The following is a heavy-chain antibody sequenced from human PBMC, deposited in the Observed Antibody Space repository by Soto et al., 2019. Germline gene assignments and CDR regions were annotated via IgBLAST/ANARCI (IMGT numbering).Heavy chain of an antibody. Sequence: SETLSLTCAVSGYSISSGYYWGWIRQPPGKGLEWIGSIYHSGSTYYNPSLKSRVTISVDTSKNQFSLKLSSVTAADTAVYYCERDLPVTDVWGQGTMVTVSS. V-gene: IGHV4-38-2*02. D-gene: IGHD2-21*02. CDR1: GYSISSGYY. CDR3: ERDLPVTDV. CDR2: IYHSGST. J-gene: IGHJ3*01.